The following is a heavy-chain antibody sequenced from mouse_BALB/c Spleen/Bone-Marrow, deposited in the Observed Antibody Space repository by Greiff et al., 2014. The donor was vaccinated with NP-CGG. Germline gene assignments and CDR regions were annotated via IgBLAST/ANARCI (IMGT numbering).Heavy chain of an antibody. V-gene: IGHV3-6*02. Sequence: GYISYDGSNNYNPSLKNRISITRDTSKNQFFLKLNSVTTEDTATYYCATIYYDYDGYFDVWGAGTTVTVSS. CDR2: ISYDGSN. J-gene: IGHJ1*01. D-gene: IGHD2-4*01. CDR3: ATIYYDYDGYFDV.